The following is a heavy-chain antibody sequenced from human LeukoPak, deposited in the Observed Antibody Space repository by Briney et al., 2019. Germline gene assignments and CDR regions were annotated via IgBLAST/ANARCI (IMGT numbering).Heavy chain of an antibody. D-gene: IGHD3-22*01. CDR3: AKDFGLYYYDSSGAFDI. J-gene: IGHJ3*02. CDR2: ISYDGSNK. Sequence: GGSLRLSCAASGFTFSSYGMHWVRQAPGKGLEWVAVISYDGSNKYYADSVKGRFTISRDNSKNTLYLQMNSLRAEDTAVYYCAKDFGLYYYDSSGAFDIWGQGTMVTVSS. CDR1: GFTFSSYG. V-gene: IGHV3-30*18.